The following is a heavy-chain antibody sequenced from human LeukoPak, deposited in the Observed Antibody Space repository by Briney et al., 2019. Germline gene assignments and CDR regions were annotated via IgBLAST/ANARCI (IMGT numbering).Heavy chain of an antibody. J-gene: IGHJ4*02. D-gene: IGHD3-10*01. Sequence: PSETLSLTCAVYGGSFSGHYWSWIRQPPGKGLEWIGYVENYGRTECIPSLQSRVTLSVDTSKNQFSLKLNSVTAADTAVYYCARGVFGAYFDLWGQGTLVTVSS. V-gene: IGHV4-34*01. CDR2: VENYGRT. CDR1: GGSFSGHY. CDR3: ARGVFGAYFDL.